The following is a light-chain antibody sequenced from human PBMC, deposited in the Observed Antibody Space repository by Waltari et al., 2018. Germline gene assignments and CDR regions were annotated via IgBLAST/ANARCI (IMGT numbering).Light chain of an antibody. J-gene: IGKJ1*01. CDR2: GAS. V-gene: IGKV3-20*01. CDR1: QSVGRS. Sequence: EIVLTQSPGTLSLSPGERATLSCWASQSVGRSLAWYQQKRGQAPRLLIYGASTRATGIPDRFSGSGSGTDFSLTISRLEPEDFAVYYCQHYVRLPVTFGLGTTVEV. CDR3: QHYVRLPVT.